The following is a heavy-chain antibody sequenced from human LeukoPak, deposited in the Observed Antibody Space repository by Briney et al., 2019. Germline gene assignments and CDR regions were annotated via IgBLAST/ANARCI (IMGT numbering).Heavy chain of an antibody. CDR1: GFTFSSYS. Sequence: PGGSLRLSCAASGFTFSSYSMNWVRQAPGKGLEWVSSISSSSSYIYYADSVKGRFTISRDNAKNSLCLQMNSLRAEDTAVYYCARDRGYCSSTSCYGDYYYGMDVWGKGTTVTVSS. V-gene: IGHV3-21*01. CDR2: ISSSSSYI. J-gene: IGHJ6*04. CDR3: ARDRGYCSSTSCYGDYYYGMDV. D-gene: IGHD2-2*01.